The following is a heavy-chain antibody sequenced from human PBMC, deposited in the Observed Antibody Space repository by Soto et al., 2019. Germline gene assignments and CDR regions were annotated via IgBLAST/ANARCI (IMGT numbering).Heavy chain of an antibody. CDR1: GYTFISYD. CDR2: MNPNAGDT. CDR3: ARGDGYIFDY. J-gene: IGHJ4*02. Sequence: QVQLVQSGAEVKKPGASVKVSCKASGYTFISYDINWVRQATGQGLEWMVWMNPNAGDTGYAQKFQGRITMTRNTSINTANLELSSLRSDDTAVYFCARGDGYIFDYWGQGTLVTVSS. V-gene: IGHV1-8*01. D-gene: IGHD5-12*01.